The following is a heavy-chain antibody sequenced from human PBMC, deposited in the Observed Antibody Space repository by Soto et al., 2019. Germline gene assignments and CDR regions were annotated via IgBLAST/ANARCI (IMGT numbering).Heavy chain of an antibody. CDR3: ARGVGDLGDY. D-gene: IGHD3-16*01. V-gene: IGHV1-8*01. CDR2: VSPSNGDT. CDR1: GYTFTTYH. Sequence: QVQLVQSGAEVREPGASVKVSCKASGYTFTTYHINWVRQATGQELEWMGWVSPSNGDTGYAQKFQGRITMTRNPSMSTVYMELSSLRSEDSAVYYCARGVGDLGDYWGQGTLVTVSS. J-gene: IGHJ4*02.